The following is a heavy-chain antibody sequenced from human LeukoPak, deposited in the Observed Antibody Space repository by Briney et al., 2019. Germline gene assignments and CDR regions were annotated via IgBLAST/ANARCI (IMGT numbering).Heavy chain of an antibody. D-gene: IGHD3-10*01. V-gene: IGHV3-7*01. CDR3: ATDRVYFDY. J-gene: IGHJ4*02. Sequence: GGSLRLSCAASGFTFSSYWMSWVRQAPGKGLEWVANIKQDGSEKNYVDSVKGRFTISRDNAKNSLYLQMSSLRVGDTAVYYCATDRVYFDYWGQGTLVTVSS. CDR1: GFTFSSYW. CDR2: IKQDGSEK.